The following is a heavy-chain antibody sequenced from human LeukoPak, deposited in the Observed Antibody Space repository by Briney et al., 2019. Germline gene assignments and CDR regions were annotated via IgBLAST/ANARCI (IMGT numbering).Heavy chain of an antibody. J-gene: IGHJ4*02. V-gene: IGHV3-30*18. CDR2: ISYDGTTE. Sequence: GSSLRLSCAASGFTFNSYAIHWVRQAPGKGLEWVAVISYDGTTEFYGDSVKGRFTISRDNVKKMVFLQMNSLRAEDTAVYYCAKDDRRPTVTVRVGYWGQGALVTVSS. CDR3: AKDDRRPTVTVRVGY. CDR1: GFTFNSYA. D-gene: IGHD4-11*01.